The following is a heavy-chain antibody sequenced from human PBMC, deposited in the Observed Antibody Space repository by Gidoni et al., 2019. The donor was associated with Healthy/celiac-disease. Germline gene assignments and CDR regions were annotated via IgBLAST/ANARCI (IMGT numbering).Heavy chain of an antibody. J-gene: IGHJ3*02. Sequence: QVQLVESGGGVVQPGKSLRLSCAASGFTFSSYAMHWVRQAPGKGLEWVAVISYDGSNKYYADSVKGRFTISRDNSKNMLYLQMNSLRAEDTAVYYCARDAYYYDSSGQPGGDAFDIWGQGTMVTVSS. CDR1: GFTFSSYA. CDR2: ISYDGSNK. D-gene: IGHD3-22*01. CDR3: ARDAYYYDSSGQPGGDAFDI. V-gene: IGHV3-30*01.